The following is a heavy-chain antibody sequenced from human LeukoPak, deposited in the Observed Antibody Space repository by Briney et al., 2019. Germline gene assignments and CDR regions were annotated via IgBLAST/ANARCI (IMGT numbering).Heavy chain of an antibody. CDR1: GFIFNSSA. J-gene: IGHJ4*02. D-gene: IGHD1-26*01. CDR3: ARISYSGSSFDY. V-gene: IGHV3-23*01. Sequence: TGGSLRLSCAPSGFIFNSSAMSWVRQAPGKGLEWVSSISDTGGITYYVDSVKGRFTCSRDNSKNTLYLQMNSLRAEDTAVYYCARISYSGSSFDYWGQGTLVTVSS. CDR2: ISDTGGIT.